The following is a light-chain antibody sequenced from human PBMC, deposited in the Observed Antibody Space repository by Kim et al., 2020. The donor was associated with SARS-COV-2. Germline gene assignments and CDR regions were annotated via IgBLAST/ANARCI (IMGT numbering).Light chain of an antibody. CDR2: GAS. CDR3: QQYGSSPVYS. CDR1: QSLTTSY. Sequence: PGERAALSCRASQSLTTSYLAWYQQKXGQAPRLLIYGASTRATGIPDRFTVSGSGTDFTLTISRLEPEDFAVYYCQQYGSSPVYSFGQGTKL. J-gene: IGKJ2*03. V-gene: IGKV3-20*01.